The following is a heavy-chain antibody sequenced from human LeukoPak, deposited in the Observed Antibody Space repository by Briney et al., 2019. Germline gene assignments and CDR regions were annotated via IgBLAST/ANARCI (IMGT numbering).Heavy chain of an antibody. CDR1: GFTFSSYS. CDR2: ISSSSSTI. V-gene: IGHV3-48*01. CDR3: ARAGPSSSWHQFDY. Sequence: PGGSLRLSCAASGFTFSSYSMNWVRQAPGKGLEWVSYISSSSSTIYYADSVKGRFTISRDNAKNSLYLQMNRLRPEDTAVYYCARAGPSSSWHQFDYWGQGTLVTVSS. J-gene: IGHJ4*02. D-gene: IGHD6-13*01.